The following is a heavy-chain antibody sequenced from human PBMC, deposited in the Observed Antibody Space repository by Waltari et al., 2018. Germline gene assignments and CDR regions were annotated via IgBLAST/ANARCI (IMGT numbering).Heavy chain of an antibody. V-gene: IGHV3-21*01. D-gene: IGHD3-22*01. J-gene: IGHJ4*02. CDR1: GCLSSSYN. CDR2: ITRDGFSI. Sequence: VQLVESGGGLVKSGGSLRLSCEASGCLSSSYNMNWVRQDPGKGLEWVSSITRDGFSIYYADSVKGRFTVSRDNAKNSLYVQMNNLGAEDTAVYYCAREYYYDGSTYDQWGQGTLVTVSS. CDR3: AREYYYDGSTYDQ.